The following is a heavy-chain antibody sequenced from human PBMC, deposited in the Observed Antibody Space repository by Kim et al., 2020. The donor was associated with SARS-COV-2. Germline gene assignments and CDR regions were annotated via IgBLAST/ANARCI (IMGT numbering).Heavy chain of an antibody. D-gene: IGHD5-18*01. CDR1: GYTLTELS. V-gene: IGHV1-24*01. CDR2: FDPEDGET. J-gene: IGHJ4*02. CDR3: ATGRIFINSVQLWPLRWVHFDY. Sequence: ASVKVSCKVSGYTLTELSMHWVRQAPGKGLEWMGGFDPEDGETIYAQKFQGRVTMTEDTSTDTAYMELSSLRSEDTAVYYCATGRIFINSVQLWPLRWVHFDYWGQGALVTVSS.